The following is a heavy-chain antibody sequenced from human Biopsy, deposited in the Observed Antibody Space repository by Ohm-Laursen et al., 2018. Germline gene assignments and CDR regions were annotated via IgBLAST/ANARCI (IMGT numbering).Heavy chain of an antibody. V-gene: IGHV4-59*08. CDR2: IEYSDKT. Sequence: SETLSLTCTVSGDSIGSYSWSWIRRPPGKGLEWIGYIEYSDKTYYNPSLESRVASSVDTSKNQFSLRLMYVTAADTAVYYCARHRYCSSTSCSNSNYYFDFWGQGTLVTVSS. J-gene: IGHJ4*02. CDR1: GDSIGSYS. CDR3: ARHRYCSSTSCSNSNYYFDF. D-gene: IGHD2-2*01.